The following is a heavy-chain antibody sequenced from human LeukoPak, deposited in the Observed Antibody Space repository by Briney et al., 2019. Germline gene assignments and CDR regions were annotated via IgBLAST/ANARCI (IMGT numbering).Heavy chain of an antibody. Sequence: SETLSLTCTVSGGSISSSSYYWGWIRQPPGKGLEWIGSIYYSGSTYYNPSLKSRVTISVDTSKNQSSLKLSSVTAADTAVYYCASTLVAAHPDYFDYWGQGTLVTVSS. CDR3: ASTLVAAHPDYFDY. J-gene: IGHJ4*02. CDR2: IYYSGST. V-gene: IGHV4-39*07. CDR1: GGSISSSSYY. D-gene: IGHD2-15*01.